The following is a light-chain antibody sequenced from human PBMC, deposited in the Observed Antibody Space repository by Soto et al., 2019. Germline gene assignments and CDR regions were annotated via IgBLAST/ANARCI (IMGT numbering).Light chain of an antibody. CDR1: QSVSFSY. Sequence: EIVLTQSPGTLSLSPGEGATLSCRASQSVSFSYLAWYQQKFGQAPRLLIYGASTRATGVPDRFSGSGSGTDFTLTISRLEPEDFAVYYCQLYGSSPLFXPGTKVDIK. CDR3: QLYGSSPL. V-gene: IGKV3-20*01. CDR2: GAS. J-gene: IGKJ3*01.